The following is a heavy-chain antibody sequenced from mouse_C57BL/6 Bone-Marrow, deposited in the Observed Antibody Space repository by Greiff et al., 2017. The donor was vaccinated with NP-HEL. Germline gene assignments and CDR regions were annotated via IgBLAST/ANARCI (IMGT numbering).Heavy chain of an antibody. D-gene: IGHD1-1*01. CDR2: IYPGSGST. CDR1: GYTFTSYW. CDR3: ARGYYGSRGFAY. J-gene: IGHJ3*01. V-gene: IGHV1-55*01. Sequence: VQLQQPGAELVKPGASVKMSCKASGYTFTSYWITWVKQRPGQGLEWIGDIYPGSGSTNYNEKFKSKATLTVDTSSSTAYMQLSSLTSEDSAVYYCARGYYGSRGFAYWGQGTLVTVSA.